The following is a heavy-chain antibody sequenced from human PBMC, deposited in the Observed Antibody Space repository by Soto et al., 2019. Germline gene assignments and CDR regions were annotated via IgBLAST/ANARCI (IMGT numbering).Heavy chain of an antibody. CDR3: ARDPGYYDTSAWFDP. V-gene: IGHV4-61*08. Sequence: SETLSLTCTVSGGSIDSGDYYWNWIRQPPGKGLEWIGYIYYSGRTKYNPSLKSRVTISIDTSKNQFSLKLTSVTAADTAVYYCARDPGYYDTSAWFDPWGQGSLVTVSS. CDR1: GGSIDSGDYY. CDR2: IYYSGRT. J-gene: IGHJ5*02. D-gene: IGHD3-22*01.